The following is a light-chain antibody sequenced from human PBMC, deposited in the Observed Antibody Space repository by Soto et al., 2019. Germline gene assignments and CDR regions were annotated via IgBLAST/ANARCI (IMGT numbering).Light chain of an antibody. CDR3: CSYAGYYSWV. J-gene: IGLJ3*02. CDR2: DVS. Sequence: SALTQPRSVSGSPGQSVTISCTGTNSDVGNYKYVSWYQQHPGKAPKLIIYDVSERPSGVPDRISGSKSGNTASLTISGLQAEDEADYYCCSYAGYYSWVFGGGTKLTVL. CDR1: NSDVGNYKY. V-gene: IGLV2-11*01.